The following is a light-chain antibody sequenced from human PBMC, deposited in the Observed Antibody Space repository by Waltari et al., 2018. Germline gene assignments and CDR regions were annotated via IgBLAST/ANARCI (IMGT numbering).Light chain of an antibody. J-gene: IGKJ1*01. Sequence: DIQLTQSPSTLSASVGDRVTITCRASQSISSWLAWYQQKPGKAPKLLIYRASTFESGVPSRFSGSGSGTDFTLTISSLQPDDSATYYCQQYSAYSWTFGQGTKVEIK. CDR3: QQYSAYSWT. CDR1: QSISSW. V-gene: IGKV1-5*03. CDR2: RAS.